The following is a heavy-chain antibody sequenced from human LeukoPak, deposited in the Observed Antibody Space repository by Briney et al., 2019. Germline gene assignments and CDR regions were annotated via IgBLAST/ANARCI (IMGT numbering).Heavy chain of an antibody. CDR2: IDPSDSYT. J-gene: IGHJ4*02. CDR1: EYSFTSYW. CDR3: ARLLVGYADYDLSSFDY. Sequence: GGSLNIPCKRPEYSFTSYWISWARQMPGKGLDGMERIDPSDSYTNNSPSFQGHVTISADNSISTSYLQWSSLKASDNAMDYCARLLVGYADYDLSSFDYWGQGTQDTVSS. D-gene: IGHD2-8*02. V-gene: IGHV5-10-1*01.